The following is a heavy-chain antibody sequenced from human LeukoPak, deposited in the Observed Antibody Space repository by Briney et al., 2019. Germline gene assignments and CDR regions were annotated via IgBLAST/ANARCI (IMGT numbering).Heavy chain of an antibody. V-gene: IGHV3-23*01. CDR3: ARDSLVVVITMGDY. J-gene: IGHJ4*02. CDR1: RFTFNSYA. Sequence: GGSLRLSCAASRFTFNSYAMSWVRQAPGKGLEWVSVIGGSNGITFYVGSVKGRFTISRDNSKDTLYLQMNSLRAEDTAVYYCARDSLVVVITMGDYWGQGTLVTVSS. D-gene: IGHD3-22*01. CDR2: IGGSNGIT.